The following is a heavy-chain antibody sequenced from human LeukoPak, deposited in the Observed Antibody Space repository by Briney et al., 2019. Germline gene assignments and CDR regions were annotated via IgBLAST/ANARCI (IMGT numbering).Heavy chain of an antibody. J-gene: IGHJ4*02. CDR2: IYPGDSDT. CDR3: ARSSPPDDFWSGFDY. V-gene: IGHV5-51*01. Sequence: GESLKISCKGSGYSFTIYWIGWVRQMPGKGLEWMGIIYPGDSDTRYSPSFQGQVTISADKSITTAYLQWSTLKASDTAIYYCARSSPPDDFWSGFDYWGQGTLVTVSS. D-gene: IGHD3-3*01. CDR1: GYSFTIYW.